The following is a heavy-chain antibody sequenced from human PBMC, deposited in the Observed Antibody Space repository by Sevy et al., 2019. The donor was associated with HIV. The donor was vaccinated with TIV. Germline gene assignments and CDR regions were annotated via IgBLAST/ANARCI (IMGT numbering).Heavy chain of an antibody. CDR3: AKDLYYYDSSSRGAFDI. CDR2: ISYDGSNK. V-gene: IGHV3-30*18. J-gene: IGHJ3*02. Sequence: GGSLRLSCAASGFTFSSYGMHWVRQAPGKGLEWVAVISYDGSNKYYADSVKGRFTISRDNSKNTLYLQMNSLRAEDTAVYYCAKDLYYYDSSSRGAFDIWGQATMVTVSS. D-gene: IGHD3-22*01. CDR1: GFTFSSYG.